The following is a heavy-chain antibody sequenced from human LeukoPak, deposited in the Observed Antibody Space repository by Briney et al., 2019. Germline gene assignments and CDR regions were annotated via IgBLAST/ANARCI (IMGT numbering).Heavy chain of an antibody. J-gene: IGHJ4*02. Sequence: GGSLRLSCAASGFTFRSYAMSWVRQGPGRGLEWVSSISGSGGSTYYADSVKGRFTISRDNSKNTLYLQMNSLRAEDTAVYYCAKTGSSGGYYFDYWGQGTLVTVSS. CDR3: AKTGSSGGYYFDY. CDR2: ISGSGGST. V-gene: IGHV3-23*01. CDR1: GFTFRSYA. D-gene: IGHD1-1*01.